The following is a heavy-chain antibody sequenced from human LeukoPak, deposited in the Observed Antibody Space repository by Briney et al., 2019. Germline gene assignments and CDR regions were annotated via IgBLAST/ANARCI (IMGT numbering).Heavy chain of an antibody. Sequence: GGSLRLSCVASGFTLSSYWTSWVRQAPGKGLEWLANIKQDGSEKYYVDSVKGRFTISRDNTKNSLYLRMNSLRAEDTAVYYCARASHGLDVWGQGTTVTVSS. CDR3: ARASHGLDV. CDR2: IKQDGSEK. V-gene: IGHV3-7*03. J-gene: IGHJ6*02. CDR1: GFTLSSYW. D-gene: IGHD5-24*01.